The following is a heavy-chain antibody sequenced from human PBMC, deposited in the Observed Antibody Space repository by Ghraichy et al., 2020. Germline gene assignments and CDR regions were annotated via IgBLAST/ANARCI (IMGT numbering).Heavy chain of an antibody. V-gene: IGHV3-23*01. CDR3: AKDNLSSGWPFGY. CDR1: GFTFSSYA. J-gene: IGHJ4*02. CDR2: ISIGGSDT. D-gene: IGHD6-19*01. Sequence: GESLNISCAASGFTFSSYAMSWVRQAPGKGLEWVSGISIGGSDTYYADSVKGRFTISRDNSKHTLYLQMNSLRAEDTAVYYCAKDNLSSGWPFGYWGQGTLVTVSS.